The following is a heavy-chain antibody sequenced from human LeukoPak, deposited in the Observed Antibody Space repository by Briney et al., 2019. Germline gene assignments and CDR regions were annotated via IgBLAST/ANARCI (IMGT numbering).Heavy chain of an antibody. J-gene: IGHJ3*02. CDR3: AYFGGGAFDI. Sequence: GESLKISCKGSGYRFSSYWIGWVRQMPGKGLEWMGIIYPGDSNIRYSPSFQGQVTISADKSINPAYLQWSRLKASDTAIYYCAYFGGGAFDIWGQGTMVTISS. CDR2: IYPGDSNI. D-gene: IGHD3-10*01. V-gene: IGHV5-51*01. CDR1: GYRFSSYW.